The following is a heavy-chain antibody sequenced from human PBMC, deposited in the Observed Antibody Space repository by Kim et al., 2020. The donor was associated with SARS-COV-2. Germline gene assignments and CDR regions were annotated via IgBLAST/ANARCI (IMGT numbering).Heavy chain of an antibody. D-gene: IGHD6-19*01. Sequence: GGSLRLSCAASGFTFSSYAMSWVRQAPGKGLEWVSAISGSGGSTYYADSVKGRFTISRDNSKNTLYLQMNSLRAEDTAVYYCAKEPPLSPEYSSGWPDYWGQGTLVTVSS. CDR3: AKEPPLSPEYSSGWPDY. CDR2: ISGSGGST. V-gene: IGHV3-23*01. CDR1: GFTFSSYA. J-gene: IGHJ4*02.